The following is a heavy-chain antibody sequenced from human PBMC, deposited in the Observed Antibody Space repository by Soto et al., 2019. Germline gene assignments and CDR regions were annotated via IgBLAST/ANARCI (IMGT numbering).Heavy chain of an antibody. CDR3: ARVSSIAARRSYDS. V-gene: IGHV1-8*01. Sequence: QVPLVQSGAEVKKPGASVKVSCKASGYTFTIHDIHWVRQAPGQGLEWMAGLNPHSGKAAYAQRFQGRLTMTGNASTSTAYMELSGLRSEDTAMYYCARVSSIAARRSYDSWGQGTLVTVSS. J-gene: IGHJ4*02. D-gene: IGHD6-6*01. CDR2: LNPHSGKA. CDR1: GYTFTIHD.